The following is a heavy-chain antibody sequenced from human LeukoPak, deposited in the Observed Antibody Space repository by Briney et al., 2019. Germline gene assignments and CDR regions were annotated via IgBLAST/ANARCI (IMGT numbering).Heavy chain of an antibody. CDR1: EFRFSTYG. Sequence: GGSLRLSCEASEFRFSTYGMHWVRQAPGKGLEWVAFIQYDGTNELYGDSVKGRFTISRDDSKNTLYLQMNSLRAEDTAVYFCAKDVVRHQWPENYWGQGTLVTVSS. CDR3: AKDVVRHQWPENY. V-gene: IGHV3-30*02. D-gene: IGHD6-19*01. J-gene: IGHJ4*02. CDR2: IQYDGTNE.